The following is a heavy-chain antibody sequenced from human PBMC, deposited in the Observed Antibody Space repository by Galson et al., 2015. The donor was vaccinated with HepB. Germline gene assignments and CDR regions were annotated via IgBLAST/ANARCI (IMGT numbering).Heavy chain of an antibody. V-gene: IGHV3-30*18. CDR1: GFIFRSYG. J-gene: IGHJ5*02. CDR3: VKDKPYTGHA. D-gene: IGHD5-12*01. CDR2: VSSDGNTK. Sequence: SLRLSCAASGFIFRSYGMHWVRQVPGKGLDEVAVVSSDGNTKAYTDSVKGRFTISRDNAKNTLYLLMNSLRPEDTAVYFCVKDKPYTGHAWGQGVLVTVSS.